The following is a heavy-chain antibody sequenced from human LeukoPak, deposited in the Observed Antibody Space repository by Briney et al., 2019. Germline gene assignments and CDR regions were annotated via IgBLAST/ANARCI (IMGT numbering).Heavy chain of an antibody. CDR3: ARISSSRPIFDY. J-gene: IGHJ4*02. Sequence: SETLSLTRTVSGYSISSGYYWGWIRQPPGKGLEWIGSIYHSGSTYYNPSLKSRVTISVDTSKNQFSLKLSSVTAADTAVYYCARISSSRPIFDYWGQGTLVTVSS. CDR1: GYSISSGYY. V-gene: IGHV4-38-2*02. D-gene: IGHD6-13*01. CDR2: IYHSGST.